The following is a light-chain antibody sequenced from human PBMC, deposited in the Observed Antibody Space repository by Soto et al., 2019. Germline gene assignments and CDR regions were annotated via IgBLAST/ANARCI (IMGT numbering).Light chain of an antibody. V-gene: IGLV2-14*01. Sequence: QSALTQPASVSGSPGQSITISCTGTSSDVGGYNYVSWYQQHPGKAPKLMIYEVSNRPSGASNRFSGSKSGNTASLTISGLHAEDEADYYCSSFTSINTWVFGGGTKLTVL. CDR1: SSDVGGYNY. CDR2: EVS. CDR3: SSFTSINTWV. J-gene: IGLJ3*02.